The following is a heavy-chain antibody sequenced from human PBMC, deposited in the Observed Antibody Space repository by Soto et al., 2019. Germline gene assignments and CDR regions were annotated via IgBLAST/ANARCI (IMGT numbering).Heavy chain of an antibody. CDR1: GFTFSSYA. J-gene: IGHJ4*02. CDR3: AKAGYDFLVGPTYFDY. CDR2: ISGSGGST. D-gene: IGHD3-3*01. Sequence: EVQLLESGGGLVQPGGSLRLSCAASGFTFSSYAMSWVRQAPGKGLEWVSAISGSGGSTYYADSVKGRFTISRDNSKNTLYLQMNSLRAEDTAVYYCAKAGYDFLVGPTYFDYWGQGTLVTVSS. V-gene: IGHV3-23*01.